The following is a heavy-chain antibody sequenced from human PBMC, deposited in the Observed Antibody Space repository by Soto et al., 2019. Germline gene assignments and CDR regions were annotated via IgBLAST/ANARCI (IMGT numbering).Heavy chain of an antibody. V-gene: IGHV1-18*01. CDR3: ARVRGGRGVDYYFDY. CDR1: GYTFTSYG. D-gene: IGHD3-10*01. CDR2: ISAYNGNT. Sequence: ASVKVSCKASGYTFTSYGISWVRQAPGQGLEWMGWISAYNGNTNYAQKLQGRVTMTTDTSTSTAYMELRSLRSEDTAVYYRARVRGGRGVDYYFDYWGQGTLVTVSS. J-gene: IGHJ4*02.